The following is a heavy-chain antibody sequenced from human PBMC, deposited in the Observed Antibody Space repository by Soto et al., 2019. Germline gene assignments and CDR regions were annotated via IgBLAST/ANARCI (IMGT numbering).Heavy chain of an antibody. V-gene: IGHV4-31*03. Sequence: QVQLQESGPGLVKPSQTLSLTCTVSGGSISSGGYYWSWIRQHPGKGLEWIGYIYYSGSTYYNPSLKGRVTISVDTSKNQFSLKLSSVTAADTAVYYCARLYCSGGSCYHPLWFDPWGQGTLVTVSS. D-gene: IGHD2-15*01. J-gene: IGHJ5*02. CDR3: ARLYCSGGSCYHPLWFDP. CDR2: IYYSGST. CDR1: GGSISSGGYY.